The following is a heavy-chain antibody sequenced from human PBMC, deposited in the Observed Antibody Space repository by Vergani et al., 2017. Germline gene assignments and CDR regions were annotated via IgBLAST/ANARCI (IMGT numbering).Heavy chain of an antibody. Sequence: QVQLVQSGAEVKKPGSSVKVSCKASGGTFSSYAISWVRQAPGQGLEWMGRIIPILGIANYAQKFQGRVTITADKSTSTAYMELSSLRSEDTAVYYCARVRAAAGYYGMDVWGQGTTVTVSS. CDR2: IIPILGIA. J-gene: IGHJ6*02. V-gene: IGHV1-69*04. CDR1: GGTFSSYA. CDR3: ARVRAAAGYYGMDV. D-gene: IGHD6-13*01.